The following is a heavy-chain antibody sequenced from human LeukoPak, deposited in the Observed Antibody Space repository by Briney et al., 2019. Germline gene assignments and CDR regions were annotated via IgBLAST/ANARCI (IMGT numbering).Heavy chain of an antibody. CDR2: ISYSGTT. CDR3: AANSADYNTLGSSYKV. CDR1: GGSFSGYY. V-gene: IGHV4-34*01. Sequence: PSETLSLTCAVYGGSFSGYYWSWIRQPPGKGLEWIGSISYSGTTYYNPSLKSRVTISVDTSKNQFSLKLNSVTAADTAVFYCAANSADYNTLGSSYKVWGQGTLVTVSS. J-gene: IGHJ4*02. D-gene: IGHD3-10*01.